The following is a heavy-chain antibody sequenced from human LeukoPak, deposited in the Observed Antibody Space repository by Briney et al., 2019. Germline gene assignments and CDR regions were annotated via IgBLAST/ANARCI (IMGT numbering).Heavy chain of an antibody. CDR3: ASANTGYSRGSGPPDV. J-gene: IGHJ6*02. CDR2: INPSGGST. CDR1: GYTFTSSY. Sequence: ASVKVSCKASGYTFTSSYMHWVRQAPGQGLEWMGIINPSGGSTSYAQKFQGRVTMTRDTSTSTVYMELSSLRSEDTAVYYCASANTGYSRGSGPPDVWGQGTTVTVSS. D-gene: IGHD6-13*01. V-gene: IGHV1-46*01.